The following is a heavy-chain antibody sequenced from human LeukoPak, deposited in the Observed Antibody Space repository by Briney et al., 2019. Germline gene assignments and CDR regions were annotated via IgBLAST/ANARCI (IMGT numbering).Heavy chain of an antibody. CDR1: GFTFGSYA. CDR2: IGASGGGDT. J-gene: IGHJ4*02. CDR3: AKDDASGSYSHY. Sequence: PGGSLRLSCAASGFTFGSYAMTWVRRSPGKGLEWVSTIGASGGGDTYYADSVKGRFTISRDNSKNTLYLQMKSLRAEDTVVYYCAKDDASGSYSHYWGQGTLVSVSS. D-gene: IGHD1-26*01. V-gene: IGHV3-23*01.